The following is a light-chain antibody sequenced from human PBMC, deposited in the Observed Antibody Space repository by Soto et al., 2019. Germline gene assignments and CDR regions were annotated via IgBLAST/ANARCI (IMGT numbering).Light chain of an antibody. CDR2: DVS. V-gene: IGKV3-15*01. CDR3: QQYNNWPPLT. J-gene: IGKJ4*01. Sequence: EIVMTQSPATLSVSPGDRATLSCRASQSVSSSLAWYQQIPGQAPRLLIYDVSTRATGIPARFGGSGSGTEFTLTISSLQSEDFAVYYCQQYNNWPPLTFGGGTKV. CDR1: QSVSSS.